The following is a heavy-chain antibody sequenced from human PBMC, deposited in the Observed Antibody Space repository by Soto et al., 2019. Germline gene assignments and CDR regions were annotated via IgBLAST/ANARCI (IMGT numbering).Heavy chain of an antibody. CDR3: ARGIAMIVVVEGDAPDKYYLDS. Sequence: PSETLSLTCTVSAGSISNYFCNWIRQPAGKGLEWIGRIDNSGSTNYNPSLKSRVTMSVDTSKNQFSLKLNSVIAADTAVYYCARGIAMIVVVEGDAPDKYYLDSWGQGTLVTVSS. V-gene: IGHV4-4*07. J-gene: IGHJ4*02. CDR1: AGSISNYF. CDR2: IDNSGST. D-gene: IGHD3-22*01.